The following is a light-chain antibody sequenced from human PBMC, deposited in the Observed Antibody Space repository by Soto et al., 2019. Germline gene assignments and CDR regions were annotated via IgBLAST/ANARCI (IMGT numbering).Light chain of an antibody. Sequence: QSALTQPASVSGSPGQSITMSCSGTSSDIGASNYVSWYRQFPGEAPKLLIYEVTQRPSGVSDRFSDSKSGNAASLTISGLQAEDEADYYCSSYTTISTLVFGGGTKLTVL. CDR1: SSDIGASNY. J-gene: IGLJ2*01. CDR2: EVT. CDR3: SSYTTISTLV. V-gene: IGLV2-14*01.